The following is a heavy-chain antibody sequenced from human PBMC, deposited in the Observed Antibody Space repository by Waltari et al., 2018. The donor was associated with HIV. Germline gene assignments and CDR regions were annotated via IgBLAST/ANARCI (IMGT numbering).Heavy chain of an antibody. CDR2: INQDRRGK. D-gene: IGHD3-16*02. CDR1: RCIFRHSC. Sequence: EAQLAESGGGMVQRGGTLSPASAASRCIFRHSCWNWVRQAPGKGREWVANINQDRRGKCYVDSVTGRFTISRDKAKNSLYLQMNNLRAEDTAVYYCAGEMPTIIGDAFDIWGQGTMVTISS. J-gene: IGHJ3*02. CDR3: AGEMPTIIGDAFDI. V-gene: IGHV3-7*01.